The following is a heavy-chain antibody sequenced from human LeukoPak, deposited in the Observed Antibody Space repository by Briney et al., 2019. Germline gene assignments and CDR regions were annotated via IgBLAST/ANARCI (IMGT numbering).Heavy chain of an antibody. CDR3: VRDTANFDWYSDPTDY. V-gene: IGHV1-18*01. D-gene: IGHD3-9*01. CDR1: GYTFTSYG. CDR2: ISAYNGNT. J-gene: IGHJ4*02. Sequence: ASVKVSCKASGYTFTSYGISWVRQAPGQGLEWMGWISAYNGNTNYAQKIQGRVTMATDTSTSTAYMELRSLRSDDTAVYYCVRDTANFDWYSDPTDYWGQGTLVTVSS.